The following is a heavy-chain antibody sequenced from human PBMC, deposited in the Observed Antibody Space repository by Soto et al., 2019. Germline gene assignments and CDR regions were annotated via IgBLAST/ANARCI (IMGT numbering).Heavy chain of an antibody. D-gene: IGHD7-27*01. CDR3: AKSTDWGGGDAFDI. Sequence: QVQLVESGGGVVQPGRSLRLSCAASGFSFNNYGMHWVRQAPGKGLEWVAIIWYDGSYKYYADSMKGRFTISRDNSKNTLYLQRNSLRAEDTAVYYCAKSTDWGGGDAFDIWGQGTMITVSS. CDR2: IWYDGSYK. J-gene: IGHJ3*02. CDR1: GFSFNNYG. V-gene: IGHV3-33*06.